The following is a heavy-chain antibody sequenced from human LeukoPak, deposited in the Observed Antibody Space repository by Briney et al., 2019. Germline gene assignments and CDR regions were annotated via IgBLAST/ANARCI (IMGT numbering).Heavy chain of an antibody. CDR2: IYYSGST. CDR1: GVSISSGGYY. D-gene: IGHD6-13*01. V-gene: IGHV4-31*03. Sequence: PSQTLSLTCTVSGVSISSGGYYWSWIRQHPGKGLEWIGYIYYSGSTYYNPSLKSRVTISVDTSKNQFSLKLSSVTAADTAVYYCARGSSSWYGLPTFDYWGQGTLVTVSS. CDR3: ARGSSSWYGLPTFDY. J-gene: IGHJ4*02.